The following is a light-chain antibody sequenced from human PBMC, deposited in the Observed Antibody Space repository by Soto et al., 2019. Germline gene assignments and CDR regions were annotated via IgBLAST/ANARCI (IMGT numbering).Light chain of an antibody. J-gene: IGKJ1*01. V-gene: IGKV1-5*03. CDR2: KAS. CDR3: QHYNSYSEA. Sequence: DIQMTQYPSTLSGSVGDRFTITFLASQTISSWLAWYQQKPGKAPKLLIYKASTLKSGVPSRFSGSGSGTEFTLTISSLQPDDFATYYCQHYNSYSEAFGQGTKVDI. CDR1: QTISSW.